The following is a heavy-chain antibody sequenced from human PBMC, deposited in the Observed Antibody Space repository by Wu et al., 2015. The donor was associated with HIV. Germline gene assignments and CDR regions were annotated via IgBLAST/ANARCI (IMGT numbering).Heavy chain of an antibody. CDR2: INPNSGGT. V-gene: IGHV1-2*02. D-gene: IGHD1-26*01. J-gene: IGHJ4*02. CDR3: ARARLSRELPFYPFDY. Sequence: QVQLVQSGAEVKKPGASVKVSCKASGYTFTGYYMHWVRQAPGQGLEWMGWINPNSGGTNYAQKFQGRVTMTRDTSISTAYMELSRLRSDDTAVYYCARARLSRELPFYPFDYWGQGTLVTVSS. CDR1: GYTFTGYY.